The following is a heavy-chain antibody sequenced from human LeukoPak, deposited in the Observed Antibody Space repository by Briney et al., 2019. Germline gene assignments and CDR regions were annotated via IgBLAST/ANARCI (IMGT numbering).Heavy chain of an antibody. J-gene: IGHJ4*02. CDR1: GFTFSTYA. V-gene: IGHV3-9*01. D-gene: IGHD3-10*01. CDR3: AKGKGNYYGSGGLDY. CDR2: ISWNSGSI. Sequence: GRSLRLSCAASGFTFSTYAMHWVRQAPGKGLEWVSGISWNSGSIGYADSVKGRFTISRDNAKNSLYLQMNSLRAEDTALYYCAKGKGNYYGSGGLDYWGQGTLVTVSS.